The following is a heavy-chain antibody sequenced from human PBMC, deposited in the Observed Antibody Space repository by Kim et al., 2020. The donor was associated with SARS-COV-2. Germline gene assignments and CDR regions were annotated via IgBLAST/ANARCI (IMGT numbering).Heavy chain of an antibody. D-gene: IGHD6-13*01. J-gene: IGHJ4*02. CDR3: ARAGEQQLVYFFDY. V-gene: IGHV1-46*01. Sequence: AQPFQGSVTMTSDTSTSTVYMELSSLRSGDTAVYYCARAGEQQLVYFFDYWGQGTLVTVSS.